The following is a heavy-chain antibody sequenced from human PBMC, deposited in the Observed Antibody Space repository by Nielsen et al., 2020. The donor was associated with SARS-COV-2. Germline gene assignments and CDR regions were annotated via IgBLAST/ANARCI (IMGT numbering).Heavy chain of an antibody. D-gene: IGHD1-1*01. CDR1: GFTVSSNY. Sequence: GGSLRLSCAASGFTVSSNYMSWVRQAPGKGLEWVSVIHSGGSTYYADSVKGRFTISRDNSKNTLYLQMNSLRAEDTAVYYCASDRLLYNWNDGDYFDYWGQGTLVTVSS. V-gene: IGHV3-53*01. J-gene: IGHJ4*02. CDR3: ASDRLLYNWNDGDYFDY. CDR2: IHSGGST.